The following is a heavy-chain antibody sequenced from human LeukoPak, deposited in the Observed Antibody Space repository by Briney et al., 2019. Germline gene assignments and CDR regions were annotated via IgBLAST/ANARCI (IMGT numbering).Heavy chain of an antibody. CDR2: ISGSGGST. V-gene: IGHV3-23*01. J-gene: IGHJ4*02. CDR3: AKERGYTSSPRGFDY. CDR1: GFTFSSYA. D-gene: IGHD6-13*01. Sequence: GGSLRLSCAASGFTFSSYAMSWVRQAPGKGLEWASAISGSGGSTYYADSVKGRFTISRDNSKNTLYLQMNSLRAEDTAVYYCAKERGYTSSPRGFDYWGQGTLVTVSS.